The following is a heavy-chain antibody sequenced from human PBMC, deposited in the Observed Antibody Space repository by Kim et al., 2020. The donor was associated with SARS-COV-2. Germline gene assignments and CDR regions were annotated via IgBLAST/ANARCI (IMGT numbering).Heavy chain of an antibody. Sequence: NKLFADSVKGRFTISRDNSKNTLYLQMNSLRAEDTAVYYCARDKYRVLDYWGQGTLVTVSS. J-gene: IGHJ4*02. D-gene: IGHD2-2*02. V-gene: IGHV3-30*01. CDR3: ARDKYRVLDY. CDR2: NK.